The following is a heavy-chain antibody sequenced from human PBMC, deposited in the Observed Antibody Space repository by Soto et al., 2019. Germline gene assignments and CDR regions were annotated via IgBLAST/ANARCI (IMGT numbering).Heavy chain of an antibody. Sequence: QVQLQESGPGLVKPSQTLSLTCTVSGGSISSGDYYWSWIRQPPGKGLEWIGYIYYSGSTYYNPSLKSRVTISVDTSKNQFSLKLSSVTAADTAVYYCARVVVPAAMATPRHYWYFDLWGRGTLVTVSS. CDR3: ARVVVPAAMATPRHYWYFDL. J-gene: IGHJ2*01. V-gene: IGHV4-30-4*01. CDR2: IYYSGST. CDR1: GGSISSGDYY. D-gene: IGHD2-2*01.